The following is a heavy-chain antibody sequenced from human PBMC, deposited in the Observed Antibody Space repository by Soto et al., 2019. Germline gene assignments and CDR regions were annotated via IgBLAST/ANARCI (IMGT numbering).Heavy chain of an antibody. V-gene: IGHV4-39*01. J-gene: IGHJ4*02. D-gene: IGHD6-13*01. CDR3: ARHLAAGTGVVYFDY. CDR2: IYYSGST. CDR1: GGSISSSSYY. Sequence: QLQLQESGPGLVKPSETLSLTCTVSGGSISSSSYYWGWIRQPPGKGLEWIGSIYYSGSTYYNPSLKSRVTISVDTSKNQFSLKLSSVTAADTAVYYCARHLAAGTGVVYFDYWGQGTLDTVSS.